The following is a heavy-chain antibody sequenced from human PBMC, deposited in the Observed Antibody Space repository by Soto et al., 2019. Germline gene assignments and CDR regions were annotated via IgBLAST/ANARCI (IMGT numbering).Heavy chain of an antibody. J-gene: IGHJ6*02. CDR3: ARAKGSYIVVVVAATYYYGMDV. Sequence: EVQLVESGGGLVQPGGSLRLSCAASGFTFSSYEMNWVRQAPGKGLEWVSYISSSGSTIYYADSVKGRFTISRDNAKNSLYLQMNSLRAEDTAVYYCARAKGSYIVVVVAATYYYGMDVWGQGTTVTVSS. CDR2: ISSSGSTI. CDR1: GFTFSSYE. V-gene: IGHV3-48*03. D-gene: IGHD2-15*01.